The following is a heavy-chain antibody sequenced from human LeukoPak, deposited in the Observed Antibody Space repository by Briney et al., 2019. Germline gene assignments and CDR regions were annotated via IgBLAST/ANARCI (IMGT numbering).Heavy chain of an antibody. D-gene: IGHD3-22*01. CDR2: IWYDGSNK. CDR3: ARDQYSSYLYYFDY. J-gene: IGHJ4*02. Sequence: GGSLRLSCAASGFTFSSFGMHWVRQAPGKGLEWVAVIWYDGSNKYYADSVKGRFTISRDNSKNTLYLQMNSLRAEDTAVYYYARDQYSSYLYYFDYWGQGTLVTVSS. CDR1: GFTFSSFG. V-gene: IGHV3-33*01.